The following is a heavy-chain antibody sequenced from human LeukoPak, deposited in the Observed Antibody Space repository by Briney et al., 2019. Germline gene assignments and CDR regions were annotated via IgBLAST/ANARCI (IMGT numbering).Heavy chain of an antibody. J-gene: IGHJ6*03. D-gene: IGHD3/OR15-3a*01. V-gene: IGHV5-51*01. Sequence: GESLKISFKGSGYSFTSYWIGWVRQMPGKGLEWMGIIYPGDSDTRYSPSFQGQVTISADKSISTAYLQWSSLKASDTAMYYSARLDGTYYYYYYMDVWGKGTTVTVSS. CDR1: GYSFTSYW. CDR3: ARLDGTYYYYYYMDV. CDR2: IYPGDSDT.